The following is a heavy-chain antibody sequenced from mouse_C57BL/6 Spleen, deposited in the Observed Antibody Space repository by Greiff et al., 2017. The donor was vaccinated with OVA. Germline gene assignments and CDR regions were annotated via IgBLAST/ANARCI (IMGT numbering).Heavy chain of an antibody. CDR1: GYTFTDYY. J-gene: IGHJ4*01. V-gene: IGHV1-76*01. Sequence: SGAELVRPGASVKLSCKASGYTFTDYYINWVKQRPGQGLEWIARIYPGSGNTYYNEKFKGKATLTAEKSSSTAYMQLSSLTSEDSAVYFCARSYDGYYSAMDYWGQGTSVTVSS. CDR2: IYPGSGNT. CDR3: ARSYDGYYSAMDY. D-gene: IGHD2-3*01.